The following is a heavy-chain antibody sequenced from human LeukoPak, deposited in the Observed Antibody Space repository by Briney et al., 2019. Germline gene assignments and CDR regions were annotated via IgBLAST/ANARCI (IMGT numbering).Heavy chain of an antibody. D-gene: IGHD1/OR15-1a*01. J-gene: IGHJ3*02. V-gene: IGHV3-72*01. Sequence: AGWSLALSCSAIERALSGQIVDWVRQRLSKGKEWVGRSRPKRNSYTTEYAASVKGRFAISRDDSKNSLFLQMNSLRTEDTAVYYCTRDGGTQGNTAFDMWGPGTMVTVSS. CDR1: ERALSGQI. CDR3: TRDGGTQGNTAFDM. CDR2: SRPKRNSYTT.